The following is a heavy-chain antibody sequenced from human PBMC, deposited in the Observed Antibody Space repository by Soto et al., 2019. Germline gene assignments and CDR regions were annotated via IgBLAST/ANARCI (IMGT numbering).Heavy chain of an antibody. CDR2: IYWDDDR. V-gene: IGHV2-5*02. J-gene: IGHJ4*02. CDR1: GFSLTTHGVG. Sequence: QITLKESGPTLVKPTQTLTLTCTFSGFSLTTHGVGVGWIRQPPRKALEWLALIYWDDDRRYSPSLKNRLTITKDTSKNHVVLTMTNMSHVDTARYHCARSRTGAHIDYWGQGTLVTVSS. D-gene: IGHD2-8*02. CDR3: ARSRTGAHIDY.